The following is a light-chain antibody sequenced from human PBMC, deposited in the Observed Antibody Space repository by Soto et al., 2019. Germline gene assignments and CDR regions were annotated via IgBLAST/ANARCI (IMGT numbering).Light chain of an antibody. CDR2: SAS. J-gene: IGKJ1*01. Sequence: EVVLTQSPATLSLSPGEAATLSCRASESVASPSLAWYQQKPGQAPRLLFYSASRMATGVPDRFSGSGSGTDFTLTISRLEPEDSAVYYCQQYGSSPTWTFGQGTKVDI. CDR1: ESVASPS. CDR3: QQYGSSPTWT. V-gene: IGKV3-20*01.